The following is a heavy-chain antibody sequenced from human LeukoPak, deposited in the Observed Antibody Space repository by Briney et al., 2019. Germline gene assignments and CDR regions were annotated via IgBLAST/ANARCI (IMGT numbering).Heavy chain of an antibody. CDR1: GFTFSSYA. V-gene: IGHV3-23*01. D-gene: IGHD2-2*01. CDR2: ISGSGGST. Sequence: PGGSLRLSCAASGFTFSSYAMSWVRQAPGKGLEWVSAISGSGGSTYYADSVKGRFTISRDNSKNTLYLQMNSLRAEDTAVYYCAKGPLEPAAIYYYYYMDVWGKGTTVTVSS. J-gene: IGHJ6*03. CDR3: AKGPLEPAAIYYYYYMDV.